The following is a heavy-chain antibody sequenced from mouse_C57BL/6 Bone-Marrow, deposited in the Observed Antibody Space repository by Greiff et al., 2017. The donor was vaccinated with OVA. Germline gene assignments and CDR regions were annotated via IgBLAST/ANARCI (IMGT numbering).Heavy chain of an antibody. V-gene: IGHV5-9-1*02. CDR1: GFTFSSYA. CDR2: ISSGGVYI. J-gene: IGHJ2*01. CDR3: TRGDYDYGGYYFDY. Sequence: EVQVLVAVEGLVKPGGSLRLSCAASGFTFSSYAMSWVRQTPETMLEWVAYISSGGVYIYYADTVKGRFTISRDNARNTLYLQMSSLKSEDTAMDVCTRGDYDYGGYYFDYWGQGTTLTVSS. D-gene: IGHD2-4*01.